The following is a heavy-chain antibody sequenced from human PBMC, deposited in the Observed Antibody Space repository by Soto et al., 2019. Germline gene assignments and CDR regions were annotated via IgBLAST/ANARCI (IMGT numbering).Heavy chain of an antibody. Sequence: QVQLVQSGAEVKKPGSSVKVSCKASGGTFSSYAISWVRQAPGQGLEWMGGIIPIFGTANYAQKFQGSVTITADESTSTASIELSRRRSEDTAVYYWARASSRRKGGDFDYWGQGTLVTVSS. J-gene: IGHJ4*02. V-gene: IGHV1-69*12. CDR3: ARASSRRKGGDFDY. CDR1: GGTFSSYA. D-gene: IGHD3-10*01. CDR2: IIPIFGTA.